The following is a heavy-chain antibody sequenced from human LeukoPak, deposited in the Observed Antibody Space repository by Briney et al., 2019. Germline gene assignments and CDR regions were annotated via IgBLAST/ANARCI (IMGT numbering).Heavy chain of an antibody. V-gene: IGHV3-74*01. J-gene: IGHJ4*02. D-gene: IGHD2-15*01. CDR1: GFTFSNHW. Sequence: PGGSLRLSCAASGFTFSNHWMHWVRQVPGKGLVWVSRISTDGSATTYADSVKGRFTISRDNDKNTLYLQMNSLSGEDTAVYYCARDGGYCSGGSCYSGAWTPPHDYWGQGTLVTVSS. CDR2: ISTDGSAT. CDR3: ARDGGYCSGGSCYSGAWTPPHDY.